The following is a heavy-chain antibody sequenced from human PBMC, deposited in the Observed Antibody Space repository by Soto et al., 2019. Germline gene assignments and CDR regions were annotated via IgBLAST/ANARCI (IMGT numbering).Heavy chain of an antibody. J-gene: IGHJ3*02. D-gene: IGHD3-10*01. CDR2: IIPILGIA. Sequence: SVKVSCKASGGTFSSYTISWVRQAPGQGLEWMGRIIPILGIANYAQKFQGRVTITADKSTSTAYMELSSLRSEDTAVYYCASGGSGSYSGGAFDIWGQGTMVTVSS. V-gene: IGHV1-69*02. CDR1: GGTFSSYT. CDR3: ASGGSGSYSGGAFDI.